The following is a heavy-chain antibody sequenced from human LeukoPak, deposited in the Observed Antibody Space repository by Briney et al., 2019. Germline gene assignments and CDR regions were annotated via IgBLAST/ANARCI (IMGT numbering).Heavy chain of an antibody. Sequence: TSETLSLTCTVSGGSISSYYWSWIRQPAGKGLEWIGRIYTSGSTNYNPSLKSRVTMSVDTSKNQFSLKLSSVTAADTAVYYCARSTQYSSSWYSGFDPWGQGALVTVSS. V-gene: IGHV4-4*07. D-gene: IGHD6-13*01. CDR1: GGSISSYY. CDR2: IYTSGST. J-gene: IGHJ5*02. CDR3: ARSTQYSSSWYSGFDP.